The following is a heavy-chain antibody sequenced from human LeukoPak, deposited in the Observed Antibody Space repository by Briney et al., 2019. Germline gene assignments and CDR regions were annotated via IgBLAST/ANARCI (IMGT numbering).Heavy chain of an antibody. J-gene: IGHJ3*02. CDR1: GGSISGYY. Sequence: SETLSLTCAVSGGSISGYYWHWIRQPPGQGLEWIGYIYYSGSGSTNYNPSLKSRVTISVDTSKNQFSLKLSSVTAADTAVYYCARHLSLSTYYDSSGYDAFDIWGQGTMVTVSS. D-gene: IGHD3-22*01. V-gene: IGHV4-59*08. CDR3: ARHLSLSTYYDSSGYDAFDI. CDR2: IYYSGSGST.